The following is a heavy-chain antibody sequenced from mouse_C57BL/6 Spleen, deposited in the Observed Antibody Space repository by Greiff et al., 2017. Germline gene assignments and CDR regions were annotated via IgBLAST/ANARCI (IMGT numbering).Heavy chain of an antibody. Sequence: QVQLQQPGAELVKPGASVKMSCKASGYTFTSYWLTWVKQRPGQGLEWIGDIYPGSGSTNYNEKFKSKATLTVDTSSSTAYMQLSSLTSEDSAVYYCANYYGSSYAMDYWGQGTSVTVSS. D-gene: IGHD1-1*01. J-gene: IGHJ4*01. CDR3: ANYYGSSYAMDY. CDR1: GYTFTSYW. V-gene: IGHV1-55*01. CDR2: IYPGSGST.